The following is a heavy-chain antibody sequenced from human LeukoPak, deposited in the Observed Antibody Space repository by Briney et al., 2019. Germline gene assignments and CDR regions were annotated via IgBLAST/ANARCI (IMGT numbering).Heavy chain of an antibody. CDR3: ARDNGYTSGWGPPFDY. Sequence: SETLSLTCTVSGGSVSSYYWSWIRQPAGKGLEWIGRMYISGSTKYNPSLKSRVTISIDTSRNQLSLKLSSVTAADTAVYYCARDNGYTSGWGPPFDYWDQGTLVTVST. J-gene: IGHJ4*02. D-gene: IGHD6-19*01. CDR1: GGSVSSYY. CDR2: MYISGST. V-gene: IGHV4-4*07.